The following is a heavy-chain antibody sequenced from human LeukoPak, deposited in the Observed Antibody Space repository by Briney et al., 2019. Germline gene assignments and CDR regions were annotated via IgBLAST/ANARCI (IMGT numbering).Heavy chain of an antibody. V-gene: IGHV1-18*01. D-gene: IGHD1-26*01. CDR3: VRDHLPVGSPENYFDS. Sequence: ASVKVSCKGSGHIFPSYGLAWVRQAPGQGLQWMGWISPYNGETKYAQNFQDRLTLTTDASTSTAYMDLRSLRSDDTAVYYCVRDHLPVGSPENYFDSWGQGTLVTVSS. J-gene: IGHJ4*02. CDR2: ISPYNGET. CDR1: GHIFPSYG.